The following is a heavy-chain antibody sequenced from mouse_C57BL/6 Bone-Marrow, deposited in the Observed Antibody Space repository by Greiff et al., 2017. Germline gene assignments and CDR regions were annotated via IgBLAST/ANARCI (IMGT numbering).Heavy chain of an antibody. Sequence: VQLQQPGAELVMPGASVKLSCKASGYTFTSYWMHWVKQRPGQGLEWIGEIDPSDSYTNYNQKFTGKSTLTVDKSSSTAYMQLSSLTSEDSAVYYGARERGYYGSSSGYFDVWGTGTTVTVSS. CDR1: GYTFTSYW. J-gene: IGHJ1*03. CDR2: IDPSDSYT. D-gene: IGHD1-1*01. V-gene: IGHV1-69*01. CDR3: ARERGYYGSSSGYFDV.